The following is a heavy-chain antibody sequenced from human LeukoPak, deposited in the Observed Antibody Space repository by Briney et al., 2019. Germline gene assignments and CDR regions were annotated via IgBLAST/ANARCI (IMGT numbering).Heavy chain of an antibody. J-gene: IGHJ4*02. Sequence: PGGSLRLSCAASGFTFNSYWMSWVRQAPGKGLEWVANIKQDGSEKYYVDSVKGRFTISRDNAKNSLYLQMNSLRAEDTAVYYRARDSTSYYDSSGRDYWGQGTLVTVSS. CDR3: ARDSTSYYDSSGRDY. CDR1: GFTFNSYW. V-gene: IGHV3-7*01. D-gene: IGHD3-22*01. CDR2: IKQDGSEK.